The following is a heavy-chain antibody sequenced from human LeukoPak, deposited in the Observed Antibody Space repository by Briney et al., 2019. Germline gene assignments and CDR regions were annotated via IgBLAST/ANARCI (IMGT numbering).Heavy chain of an antibody. CDR3: ARHYDFWSGLDY. Sequence: NASETLSLTCTVSGGSISSYYWSWIRQPPGKGLEWIGYIYYSGSTNYNPSLKSRVTISVDTSKNQFSLKLSSVTAADTAVYYCARHYDFWSGLDYWGQGTLVTVSS. D-gene: IGHD3-3*01. CDR2: IYYSGST. CDR1: GGSISSYY. V-gene: IGHV4-59*12. J-gene: IGHJ4*02.